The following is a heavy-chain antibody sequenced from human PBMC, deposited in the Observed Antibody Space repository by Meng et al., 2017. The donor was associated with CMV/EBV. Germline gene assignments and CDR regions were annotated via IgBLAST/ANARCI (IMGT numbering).Heavy chain of an antibody. D-gene: IGHD1-7*01. V-gene: IGHV3-21*01. Sequence: ESLKISCDASGFTFNSYRMNWVRQAPGKGLEWVSSISSSSSYISYADSVKGRYTISRDNAKKSLYLQMNSLRAEDTAVYYWAREILELNHNGFDPWGQGTLVTVSS. CDR2: ISSSSSYI. J-gene: IGHJ5*02. CDR3: AREILELNHNGFDP. CDR1: GFTFNSYR.